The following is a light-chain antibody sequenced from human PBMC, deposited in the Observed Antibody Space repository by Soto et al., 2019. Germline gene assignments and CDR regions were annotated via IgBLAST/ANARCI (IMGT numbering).Light chain of an antibody. J-gene: IGKJ1*01. CDR1: QSINIY. CDR2: DAS. Sequence: DIQMTQSPSSLSASVGDSVTVTCRASQSINIYLSWYQQKPGKAPKLLIYDASSLESGVPSRFSGSGYGTEFTLTISSLQPDDFATYYCQHYNSYSEAFGQGTKVDIK. V-gene: IGKV1-5*01. CDR3: QHYNSYSEA.